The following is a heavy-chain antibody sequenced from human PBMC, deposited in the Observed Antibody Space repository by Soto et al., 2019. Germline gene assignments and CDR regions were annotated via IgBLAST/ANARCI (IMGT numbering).Heavy chain of an antibody. J-gene: IGHJ4*02. CDR2: VYNSGSN. Sequence: TLSLTCAVSRGSITSGGYSWSWIRQPTGKXLEWIXYVYNSGSNYXXPSLKSRXXISVDRSKNQFSMKLNSVTAADTAVYYCACDYNAAGSFDRWGKGPLV. CDR3: ACDYNAAGSFDR. V-gene: IGHV4-30-2*01. CDR1: RGSITSGGYS. D-gene: IGHD3-10*01.